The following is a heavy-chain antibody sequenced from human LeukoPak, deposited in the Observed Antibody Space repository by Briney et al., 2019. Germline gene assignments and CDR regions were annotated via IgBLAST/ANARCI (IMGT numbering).Heavy chain of an antibody. CDR1: GFTFSDSA. D-gene: IGHD5-18*01. CDR2: ISFSGANT. CDR3: AGDSGYSYADDY. J-gene: IGHJ4*02. V-gene: IGHV3-23*01. Sequence: GGSLRLSCAASGFTFSDSAMTWVRQAPGKGLDWVSLISFSGANTYYADSVKGRFTISRDNSKDTLFLQMSSLRDEDTAVYYCAGDSGYSYADDYWGQGTLVTVSS.